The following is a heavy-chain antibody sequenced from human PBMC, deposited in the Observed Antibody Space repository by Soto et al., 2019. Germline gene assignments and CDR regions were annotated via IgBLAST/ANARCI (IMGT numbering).Heavy chain of an antibody. J-gene: IGHJ6*02. CDR3: ARTRGCSSTSCYRYYYYYGMDV. CDR1: GYTFTSYD. V-gene: IGHV1-8*01. CDR2: MNPNSGNT. Sequence: ASVKVSCKASGYTFTSYDINWVRQATGQGLEWMGWMNPNSGNTGYAQKFQGRVTMTRNTSISTAYMELSSLRSEDTAVYYCARTRGCSSTSCYRYYYYYGMDVWGQGTTVTVSS. D-gene: IGHD2-2*01.